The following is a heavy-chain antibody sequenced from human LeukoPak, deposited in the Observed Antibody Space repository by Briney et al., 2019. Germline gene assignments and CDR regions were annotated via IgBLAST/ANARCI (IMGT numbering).Heavy chain of an antibody. Sequence: SETLSLTCTVSYGSISDISYHWGWIRQPPGKGLEWIGSIYYSGRTYYNSSLKSRVTISVDTSKNQFSLKLNSVTAADTAVYYCASSGQCTNGLCRDVGYMDVWGKGTTVTVSS. CDR1: YGSISDISYH. J-gene: IGHJ6*03. CDR3: ASSGQCTNGLCRDVGYMDV. D-gene: IGHD2-8*01. CDR2: IYYSGRT. V-gene: IGHV4-39*07.